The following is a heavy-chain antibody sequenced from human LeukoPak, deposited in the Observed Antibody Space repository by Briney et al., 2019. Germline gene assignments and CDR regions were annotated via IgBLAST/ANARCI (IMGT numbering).Heavy chain of an antibody. Sequence: QTLSLTCAISGDSVSSNDASWNWIRQSPSRGLEWLGRTFYRSKWYYDYEASLKSRITINPDTSKNQFSLQLNSVTPEDTAMYYCAREVAMIRGVKNWFDRWGQGTLVTVSS. CDR1: GDSVSSNDAS. CDR3: AREVAMIRGVKNWFDR. D-gene: IGHD3-10*01. CDR2: TFYRSKWYY. J-gene: IGHJ5*02. V-gene: IGHV6-1*01.